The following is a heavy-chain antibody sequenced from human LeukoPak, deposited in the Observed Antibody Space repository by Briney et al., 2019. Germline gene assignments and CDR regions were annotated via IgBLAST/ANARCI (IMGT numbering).Heavy chain of an antibody. CDR1: GGTFTKYV. J-gene: IGHJ1*01. Sequence: PRASVKVSCKASGGTFTKYVISWVREAPGQGLEWMGRFIPVHDTANYAHKFQGRVIPTADKSTSTAYMELTSLRSEDTAVYYCAMLGVIPDWGQGTLITVSS. CDR2: FIPVHDTA. D-gene: IGHD2-21*01. CDR3: AMLGVIPD. V-gene: IGHV1-69*10.